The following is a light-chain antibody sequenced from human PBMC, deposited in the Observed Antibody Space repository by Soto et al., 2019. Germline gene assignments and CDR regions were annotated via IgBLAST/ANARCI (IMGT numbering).Light chain of an antibody. CDR3: HQVNDWPRGT. CDR2: GAS. CDR1: QSVSISY. J-gene: IGKJ1*01. V-gene: IGKV3-15*01. Sequence: EIGLAQSPGTLSLSPGERAALSCGASQSVSISYLAWYQQKPGQSPRLLIYGASTRATDIPAMFSGCGSGTQFTLTINSLQSEDVAVYYCHQVNDWPRGTFGQGTKVDI.